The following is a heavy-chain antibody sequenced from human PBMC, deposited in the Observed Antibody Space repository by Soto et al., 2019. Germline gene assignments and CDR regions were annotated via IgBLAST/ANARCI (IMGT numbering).Heavy chain of an antibody. Sequence: SETLSLTCTVSGGSISSYFWSWIRQPPGKGLEWIGYIHDSETTNYNPSLKSRVTISLDTSSTDLSVSLSCVTAGDTAVYYCLSAGKLPGYSYCPFDYWGKGTLITVSS. CDR3: LSAGKLPGYSYCPFDY. CDR2: IHDSETT. CDR1: GGSISSYF. V-gene: IGHV4-59*01. J-gene: IGHJ4*02. D-gene: IGHD5-18*01.